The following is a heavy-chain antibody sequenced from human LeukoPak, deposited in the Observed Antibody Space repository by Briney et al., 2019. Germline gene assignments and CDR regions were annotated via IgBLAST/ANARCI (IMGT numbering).Heavy chain of an antibody. J-gene: IGHJ5*02. CDR3: AKDEDGWTT. CDR2: ISSDGSNK. Sequence: GGSLRLSCAASGFTVSSNYMSWVRQAPGKGLEWVAVISSDGSNKYFADAVKGRFTISRDNSKNTLYLQMNSLRPEDTAVYYCAKDEDGWTTWGQGILVTVSS. CDR1: GFTVSSNY. V-gene: IGHV3-30*18. D-gene: IGHD3/OR15-3a*01.